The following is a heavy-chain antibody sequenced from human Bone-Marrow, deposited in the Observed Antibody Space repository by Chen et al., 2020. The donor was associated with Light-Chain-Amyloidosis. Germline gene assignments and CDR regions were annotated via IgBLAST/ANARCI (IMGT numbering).Heavy chain of an antibody. V-gene: IGHV5-51*01. CDR3: AKTRYYYDSSGYYPPDAFDI. D-gene: IGHD3-22*01. CDR1: GYSFTSYW. Sequence: EVQLVQSGAEVKQPGESLKIPCKGSGYSFTSYWIGWVRQMPGKGLEWMGIIYPGDSDTRYSPSFQGQVTISADKSISTAYLQWSCLKASDTAMYYCAKTRYYYDSSGYYPPDAFDIWGQGTMVTVSS. J-gene: IGHJ3*02. CDR2: IYPGDSDT.